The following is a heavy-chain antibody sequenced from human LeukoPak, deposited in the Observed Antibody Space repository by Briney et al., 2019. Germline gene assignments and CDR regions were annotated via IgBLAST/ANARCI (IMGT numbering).Heavy chain of an antibody. J-gene: IGHJ4*02. CDR3: ARAVRFLEWLLDY. Sequence: PGGSLRLSCAASGFTFSSYSMNWVRQAPGKGLEWVSSISSSSSYIYYADSVKGRFTVSRDNAKNSLYLQMNSLRAEDTAVYYCARAVRFLEWLLDYWGQGTLVTVSS. CDR1: GFTFSSYS. CDR2: ISSSSSYI. D-gene: IGHD3-3*01. V-gene: IGHV3-21*01.